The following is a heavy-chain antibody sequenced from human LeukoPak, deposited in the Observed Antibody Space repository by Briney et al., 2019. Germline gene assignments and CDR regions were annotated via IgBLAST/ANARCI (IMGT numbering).Heavy chain of an antibody. J-gene: IGHJ4*02. CDR3: ATTGLDDSSGYSHPYYFDY. D-gene: IGHD3-22*01. V-gene: IGHV3-74*01. Sequence: GGSLRLSCAASGFTFSSYWMHWVRQAPGKGLVWVSRINSDGSSTSYADSVKGRFTISRDNAKNTLYLQMNSLRAEDTAVYYCATTGLDDSSGYSHPYYFDYWGQGTLVTVSS. CDR1: GFTFSSYW. CDR2: INSDGSST.